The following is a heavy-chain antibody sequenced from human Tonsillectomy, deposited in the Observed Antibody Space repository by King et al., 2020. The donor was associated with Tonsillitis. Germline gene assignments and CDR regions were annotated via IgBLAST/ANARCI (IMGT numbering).Heavy chain of an antibody. J-gene: IGHJ4*02. CDR3: ARYVSGNFDY. V-gene: IGHV4-39*01. CDR2: MYSSGTI. CDR1: GGSISSGDHY. Sequence: QLQESGPGVVKPSETLSLTCTVSGGSISSGDHYWAWIRQPPGKGLECIGYMYSSGTIFYNPSLKSRITISGGTSGNRFSLKLSSVTAADTAVYFCARYVSGNFDYWGQGALVTVSS. D-gene: IGHD1-26*01.